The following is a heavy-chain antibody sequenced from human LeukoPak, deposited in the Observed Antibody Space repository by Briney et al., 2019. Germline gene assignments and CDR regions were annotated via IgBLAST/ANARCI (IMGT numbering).Heavy chain of an antibody. J-gene: IGHJ3*01. V-gene: IGHV6-1*01. D-gene: IGHD1-14*01. CDR2: TYYRSKWYN. CDR3: VRDDGIGLDAFDV. CDR1: GDSVSSNSAA. Sequence: TLSLTCAVSGDSVSSNSAAWNWIRQSPSRGLEWLGRTYYRSKWYNDYAVSVKSRITINPDTSKNQFSLQLNSVTPEDTAVYYCVRDDGIGLDAFDVWSPGTMVTVSS.